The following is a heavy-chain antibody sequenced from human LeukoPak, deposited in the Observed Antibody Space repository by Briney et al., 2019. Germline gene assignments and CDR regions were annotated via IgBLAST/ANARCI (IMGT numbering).Heavy chain of an antibody. Sequence: PGGSLRLSCQTSGFVFSNYGMHWVRQAPGKGLEWVAFVRYDGSNEYYADSVKGRFTISRDNSRNTLYLQMNSLRAEDTGVYSCAEDSNSGYVSVGPNYWGLGTLVTVSS. V-gene: IGHV3-30*02. J-gene: IGHJ4*02. CDR3: AEDSNSGYVSVGPNY. D-gene: IGHD5-12*01. CDR1: GFVFSNYG. CDR2: VRYDGSNE.